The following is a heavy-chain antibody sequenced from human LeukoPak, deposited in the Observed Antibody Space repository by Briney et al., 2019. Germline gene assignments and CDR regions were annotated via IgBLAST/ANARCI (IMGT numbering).Heavy chain of an antibody. V-gene: IGHV4-34*01. D-gene: IGHD2/OR15-2a*01. J-gene: IGHJ4*02. Sequence: SETLSLTCAVYGGSFSGYYWSWIRQPPGKGLEWIGEINHSGSTNYNPSLKSRVTISVDTSKNQFSLKLSSVTAADTAVYYCARTAFSSGLLLGDYWGQGTLVTVSS. CDR3: ARTAFSSGLLLGDY. CDR2: INHSGST. CDR1: GGSFSGYY.